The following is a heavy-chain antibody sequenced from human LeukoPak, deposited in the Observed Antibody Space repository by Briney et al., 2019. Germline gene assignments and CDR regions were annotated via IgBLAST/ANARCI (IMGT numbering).Heavy chain of an antibody. CDR2: ISSSSTI. D-gene: IGHD1-1*01. J-gene: IGHJ4*02. V-gene: IGHV3-48*02. CDR1: GFTFSSYS. CDR3: ARDPWMEDLDY. Sequence: GGSLRLSCAASGFTFSSYSMNWVRQAPGKGLEWVSYISSSSTIYYADSVKGRFTISRDNAKNSLYLQMNSLRDEDTAVYYCARDPWMEDLDYWGQGTLVTVSS.